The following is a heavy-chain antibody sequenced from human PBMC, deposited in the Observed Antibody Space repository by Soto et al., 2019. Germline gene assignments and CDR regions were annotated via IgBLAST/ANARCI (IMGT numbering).Heavy chain of an antibody. CDR1: GLTFSSSW. J-gene: IGHJ5*02. CDR2: IDSAGMT. Sequence: EVQLVESGGGLVQPGGSLRLSCAASGLTFSSSWMHWVRQVPGEGLVWVSRIDSAGMTMYADSVKGRFTISRDNAKNTLYLHMNSLRVDDTAVYYCAASWFDPWGQGTLVTVSS. V-gene: IGHV3-74*03. CDR3: AASWFDP.